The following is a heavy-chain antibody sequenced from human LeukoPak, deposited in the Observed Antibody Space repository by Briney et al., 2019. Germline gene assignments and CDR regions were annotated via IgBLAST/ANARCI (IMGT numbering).Heavy chain of an antibody. Sequence: PSGGSLRLSCAASGFTFNTYAMNWVRQAPGKGLEWVSSISDSGGSTNYADSVKGRFTISRDNSKNTLYLQMNSLRIEDTAIYSCAKGNTGHSSSPCDYWGQGTLVTVSS. CDR1: GFTFNTYA. CDR3: AKGNTGHSSSPCDY. D-gene: IGHD4-23*01. V-gene: IGHV3-23*01. J-gene: IGHJ4*02. CDR2: ISDSGGST.